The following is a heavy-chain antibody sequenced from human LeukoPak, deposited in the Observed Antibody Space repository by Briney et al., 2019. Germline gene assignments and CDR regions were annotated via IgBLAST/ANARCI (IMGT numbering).Heavy chain of an antibody. V-gene: IGHV3-74*01. CDR2: INSDGSST. CDR3: AKDLGGAMIVVV. Sequence: GGSLKLSCAASGFTFSSYWMHWVRQAPGKGLVWVSRINSDGSSTRYADSVKGRFTISRDNTKNTLYLQMNSLRAEDTAIYYCAKDLGGAMIVVVGGQGTLVTVSS. D-gene: IGHD3-22*01. J-gene: IGHJ4*02. CDR1: GFTFSSYW.